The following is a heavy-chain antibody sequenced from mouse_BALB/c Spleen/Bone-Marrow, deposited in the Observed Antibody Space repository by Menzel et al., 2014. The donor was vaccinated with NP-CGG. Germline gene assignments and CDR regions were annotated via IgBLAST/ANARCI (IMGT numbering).Heavy chain of an antibody. CDR1: GFTFSSYA. D-gene: IGHD2-10*02. V-gene: IGHV5-9-4*01. J-gene: IGHJ3*01. CDR2: ISSGGSYT. CDR3: ARDRYGNYPWLAY. Sequence: EVKLVESGGGLVKPGGSLKLSCAASGFTFSSYAMSWVRQSPEKRLEWVAEISSGGSYTYYPDTVTGRFTISRDNAKNTLYLKMSSLRSEDTAMYYCARDRYGNYPWLAYWGQGTLVTVSA.